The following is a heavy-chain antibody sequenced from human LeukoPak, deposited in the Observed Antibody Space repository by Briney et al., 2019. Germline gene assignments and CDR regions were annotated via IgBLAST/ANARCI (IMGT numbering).Heavy chain of an antibody. CDR1: GFTFSSYA. J-gene: IGHJ4*02. CDR3: ARDRPASSPRQGRFDY. CDR2: ISGSGGST. D-gene: IGHD6-6*01. V-gene: IGHV3-23*01. Sequence: GGPLRLSCAASGFTFSSYAMSWVRQAPGKGLEWVSAISGSGGSTYYADSVKGRFTISRDNSKNTLYLQMNSLRAEDTAVYYCARDRPASSPRQGRFDYWGQGTLVTVSS.